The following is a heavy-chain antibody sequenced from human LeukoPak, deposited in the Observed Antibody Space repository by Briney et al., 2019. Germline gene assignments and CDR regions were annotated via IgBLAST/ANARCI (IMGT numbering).Heavy chain of an antibody. J-gene: IGHJ4*02. D-gene: IGHD3/OR15-3a*01. Sequence: SETLSLTCTVSGGSISCSSYYWGWIRQPPGNGLEWIGSIYYSGSTYYNPSLKSRVTISVDTSKNQFSLKLSSVTAADTAVYYCARLGPGVTLVYWGQGTLVTVSS. CDR3: ARLGPGVTLVY. V-gene: IGHV4-39*07. CDR1: GGSISCSSYY. CDR2: IYYSGST.